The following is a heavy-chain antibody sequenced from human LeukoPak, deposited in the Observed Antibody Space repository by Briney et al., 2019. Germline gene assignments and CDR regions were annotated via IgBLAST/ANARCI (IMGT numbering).Heavy chain of an antibody. CDR3: ARLQRYSSGWGYSYYYMDI. V-gene: IGHV4-34*01. D-gene: IGHD6-19*01. J-gene: IGHJ6*03. CDR2: INHSGST. Sequence: SETLSLTCAVYGGSFGDYYWSWIRQPPGKGLEWIGEINHSGSTNYNPSLKSRVTISVDTSKKQFSLKLSSVTAADTAVYYCARLQRYSSGWGYSYYYMDIWAKGTTVTISS. CDR1: GGSFGDYY.